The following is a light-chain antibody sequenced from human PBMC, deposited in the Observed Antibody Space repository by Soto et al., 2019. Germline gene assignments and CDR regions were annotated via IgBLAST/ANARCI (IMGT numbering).Light chain of an antibody. J-gene: IGLJ1*01. CDR2: EVT. V-gene: IGLV2-14*01. Sequence: QSALTQPASVSGSPGQSITLSCAGTTNDIGSYNYVSWFQQHPGEAPKLIIFEVTHRPSGISTRFSGSKSGNTASLTISDLQAEDEALYYCSSYAGSNNFVFGTGTQLTVL. CDR1: TNDIGSYNY. CDR3: SSYAGSNNFV.